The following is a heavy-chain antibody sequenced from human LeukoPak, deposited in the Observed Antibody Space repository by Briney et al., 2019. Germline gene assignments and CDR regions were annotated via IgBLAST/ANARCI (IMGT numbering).Heavy chain of an antibody. V-gene: IGHV3-48*04. J-gene: IGHJ4*02. CDR3: ARDLHGSPDW. CDR2: ISRGGDTI. Sequence: GGSLRLSCAASGFTFSSYSMNWVRQAPGKGLEWVSYISRGGDTIYYADSVKGRFTISRDNAKNTLYLQMNSLRAEDTAVYYCARDLHGSPDWWGQGTLVTVSS. CDR1: GFTFSSYS. D-gene: IGHD2-2*03.